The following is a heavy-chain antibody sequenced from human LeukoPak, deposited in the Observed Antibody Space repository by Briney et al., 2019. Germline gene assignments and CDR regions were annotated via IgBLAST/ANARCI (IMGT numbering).Heavy chain of an antibody. CDR2: IIPIFDTA. V-gene: IGHV1-69*05. D-gene: IGHD3-10*01. CDR3: ARGEPYVSGSYLDV. CDR1: RGTFSSYA. Sequence: ASVKVSCKASRGTFSSYAISWVRQARAQGLEGVGGIIPIFDTANYAQKFQGRVTITTDESTSTAYMELSSLRSEDTAVYYCARGEPYVSGSYLDVWGKGTTVTVSP. J-gene: IGHJ6*04.